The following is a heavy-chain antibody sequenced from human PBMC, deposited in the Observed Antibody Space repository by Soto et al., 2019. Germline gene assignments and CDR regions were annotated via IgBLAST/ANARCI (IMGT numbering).Heavy chain of an antibody. D-gene: IGHD6-19*01. Sequence: PSETLRLTCTVSGGSISGGGDYWSWIRQHPGKGLEWIGYIYYSGSTYYNPSLKSRVTISVDTSKSQFSLKLSSVTAADTAVYYCARDFTDSSGPTLGMGVWGQGTTVTVSS. J-gene: IGHJ6*02. CDR1: GGSISGGGDY. CDR3: ARDFTDSSGPTLGMGV. V-gene: IGHV4-31*03. CDR2: IYYSGST.